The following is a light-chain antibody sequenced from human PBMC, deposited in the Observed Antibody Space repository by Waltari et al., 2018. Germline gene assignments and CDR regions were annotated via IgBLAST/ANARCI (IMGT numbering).Light chain of an antibody. V-gene: IGKV1-39*01. Sequence: DIQMTQSPSSLSTSVGDRVTITCRASQSISGYLNWYQQKPGKAPKLLIHATSSLQSGVPSRFSGSGSGTDFTLTISSLQPEDFGTYYCQQSYTNPRTFGQGTKVEIK. J-gene: IGKJ1*01. CDR2: ATS. CDR1: QSISGY. CDR3: QQSYTNPRT.